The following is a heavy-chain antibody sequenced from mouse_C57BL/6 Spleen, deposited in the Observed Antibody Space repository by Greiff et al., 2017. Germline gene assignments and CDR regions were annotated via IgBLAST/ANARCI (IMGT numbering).Heavy chain of an antibody. Sequence: EVMLVESGGGLVKPGGSLKLSCAASGFTFSDYGMHWVRQAPEKGLEWVAYISSGSSTIYYEDTVKGRFTISRDNAKNTLFLQMTSLRSEDTAVYYGGRDWDKDYAMDYWGQGTSVTVSA. V-gene: IGHV5-17*01. CDR2: ISSGSSTI. CDR3: GRDWDKDYAMDY. CDR1: GFTFSDYG. J-gene: IGHJ4*01. D-gene: IGHD4-1*01.